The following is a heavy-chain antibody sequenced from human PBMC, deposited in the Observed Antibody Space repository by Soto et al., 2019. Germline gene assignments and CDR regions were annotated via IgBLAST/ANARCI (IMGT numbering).Heavy chain of an antibody. CDR3: ARVPDV. V-gene: IGHV4-30-2*01. CDR1: GGSISSGGYS. Sequence: SXTLSLACAVSGGSISSGGYSWGWIRQPPGKGLEWIGYIYHSGSTYYNPSLKSRVTISVDRSKNQFSLKLSSVTAADTAVYYCARVPDVWGQGTTVTVSS. CDR2: IYHSGST. J-gene: IGHJ6*02.